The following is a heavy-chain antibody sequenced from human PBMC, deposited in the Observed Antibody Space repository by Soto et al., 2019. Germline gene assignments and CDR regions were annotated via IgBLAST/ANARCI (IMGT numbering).Heavy chain of an antibody. CDR1: GGSISSGDYY. J-gene: IGHJ4*02. V-gene: IGHV4-30-4*01. D-gene: IGHD6-13*01. CDR3: ARIEAAGTREYFDY. Sequence: PSETLSLICTVSGGSISSGDYYWSWIRQPPGKGLEWIGYIYYSGSTYYNPSLKSRVTISVDTSKNQFSLKLSSVTAADTAVYYCARIEAAGTREYFDYWGQGTLVTVSS. CDR2: IYYSGST.